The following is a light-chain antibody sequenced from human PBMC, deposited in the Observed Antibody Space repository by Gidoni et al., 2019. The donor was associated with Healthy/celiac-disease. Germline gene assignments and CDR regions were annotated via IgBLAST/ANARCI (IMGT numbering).Light chain of an antibody. CDR2: GAS. CDR1: QSVSSN. V-gene: IGKV3-15*01. J-gene: IGKJ1*01. CDR3: QQYNNWPPPWT. Sequence: EIVMTQSPATLSVSPGGRATLSCRASQSVSSNLAWYQQKPGQAPRLLIYGASTRATGIPARFSGSGSGTEFTLTISSLQSEDFAVYYCQQYNNWPPPWTFGQXTKVEIK.